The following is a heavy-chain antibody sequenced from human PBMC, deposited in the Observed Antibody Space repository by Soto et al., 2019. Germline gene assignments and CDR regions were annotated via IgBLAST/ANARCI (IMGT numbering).Heavy chain of an antibody. D-gene: IGHD3-10*01. J-gene: IGHJ3*02. V-gene: IGHV3-23*01. Sequence: GGSLRLSCGASGFTFSNYAMSWVRQAAGKGLEWVSSIDGGGGSTYYAGSVKGRFTISRDKSRNTLSLQMNSLRAEDTAVYYCAKYYYGSGKYYAFDIWGQGTMVTVSS. CDR3: AKYYYGSGKYYAFDI. CDR1: GFTFSNYA. CDR2: IDGGGGST.